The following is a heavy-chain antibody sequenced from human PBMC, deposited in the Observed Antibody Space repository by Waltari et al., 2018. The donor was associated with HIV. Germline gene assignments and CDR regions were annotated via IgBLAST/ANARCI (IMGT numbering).Heavy chain of an antibody. Sequence: VQLVESGGGLVQPGGSLRLSCAASGYTVRSHTLIWVRQAPGKGLEWLSYISSSSRTIYYADSVEGRFTVSRDNARNSAYLQMNSLKVEDTAVYYCAREFGTIDNFDYWGQGTLVSVSS. CDR2: ISSSSRTI. CDR1: GYTVRSHT. D-gene: IGHD3-16*01. CDR3: AREFGTIDNFDY. J-gene: IGHJ4*01. V-gene: IGHV3-48*01.